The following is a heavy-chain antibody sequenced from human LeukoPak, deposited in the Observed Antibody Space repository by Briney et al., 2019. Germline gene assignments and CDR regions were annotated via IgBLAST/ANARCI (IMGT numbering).Heavy chain of an antibody. CDR3: ARPYYYDSRIDP. J-gene: IGHJ5*02. CDR2: MYYSGSA. Sequence: SQTLSLTCTVSGVSISSGDYYWSWIRQPPGKGLEWVGYMYYSGSAYYNPSLKSRATISVDASKNQFSLKLSSVTAADTAVYFCARPYYYDSRIDPWGQGTLVTVSS. V-gene: IGHV4-30-4*01. D-gene: IGHD3-22*01. CDR1: GVSISSGDYY.